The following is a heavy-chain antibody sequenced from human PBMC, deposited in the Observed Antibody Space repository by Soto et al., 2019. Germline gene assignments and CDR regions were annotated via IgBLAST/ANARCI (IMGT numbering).Heavy chain of an antibody. V-gene: IGHV3-23*01. CDR1: GFTFSRYA. J-gene: IGHJ6*02. CDR3: ARGRAGCNYYYGMDV. D-gene: IGHD6-19*01. CDR2: LSGSGSGS. Sequence: GGSLRLSRAASGFTFSRYAMNWVRQAPGKWLEWVSTLSGSGSGSYYPDSLRGRFTISRDNSKNTLYLQMNNLRAEDTAVYYCARGRAGCNYYYGMDVLGQGATVTVSS.